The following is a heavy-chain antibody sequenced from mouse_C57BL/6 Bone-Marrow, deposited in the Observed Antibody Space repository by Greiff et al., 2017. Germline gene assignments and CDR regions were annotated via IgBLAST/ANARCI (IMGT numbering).Heavy chain of an antibody. CDR3: ARNDGYGMAY. V-gene: IGHV1-19*01. D-gene: IGHD2-3*01. J-gene: IGHJ3*01. CDR2: INPYNGGT. CDR1: GYTFTDYY. Sequence: EVMLVESGPVLVKPGASVKMSCKASGYTFTDYYMNWVKQSHGKSLEWIGVINPYNGGTSYNQKFKGKATLTVDKSSSTAYMELNSLTSEDTAVYYCARNDGYGMAYWGQGTLVTVSA.